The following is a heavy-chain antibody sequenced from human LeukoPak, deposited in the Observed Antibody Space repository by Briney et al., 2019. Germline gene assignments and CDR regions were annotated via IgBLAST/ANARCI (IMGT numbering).Heavy chain of an antibody. J-gene: IGHJ1*01. CDR2: IYYSGST. D-gene: IGHD6-19*01. CDR3: ANIAMAGTDSEYFQN. Sequence: PSETLSLTCTVSGGSISSSSYYWGWIRQSPGKGLEWIGSIYYSGSTYYNPSLKSRVTISADTSKSQVSLKLSSVTAADTAMYNCANIAMAGTDSEYFQNWGQGTLVTISS. CDR1: GGSISSSSYY. V-gene: IGHV4-39*01.